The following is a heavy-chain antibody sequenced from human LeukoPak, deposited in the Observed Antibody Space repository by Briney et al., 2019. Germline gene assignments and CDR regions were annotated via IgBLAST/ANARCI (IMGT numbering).Heavy chain of an antibody. J-gene: IGHJ4*02. D-gene: IGHD6-19*01. V-gene: IGHV3-30*02. CDR2: IRYDGSNK. Sequence: PGGSLRLSCAASGFTFSSYSMHWVRQAPGKGLEWVAFIRYDGSNKYYADSVKGRFTISRDNSKNTLYLQMNSLRAEDTAVYYCAKVGRQDSSGWYEETFDYWGQGTLVTVSS. CDR1: GFTFSSYS. CDR3: AKVGRQDSSGWYEETFDY.